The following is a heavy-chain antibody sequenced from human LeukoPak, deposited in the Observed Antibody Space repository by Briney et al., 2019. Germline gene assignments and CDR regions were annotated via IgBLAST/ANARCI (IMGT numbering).Heavy chain of an antibody. D-gene: IGHD6-13*01. CDR3: AKSSSSWYNPNGNWFDP. CDR1: GGSISSYY. CDR2: IYYSGST. V-gene: IGHV4-59*01. J-gene: IGHJ5*02. Sequence: PSETLPLTCTVSGGSISSYYWSWIRQPPGKGLEWIGYIYYSGSTNYNPSLKSRVTISADTSKNQFSQKLSSVTAADTAVYYCAKSSSSWYNPNGNWFDPWGQGTLVTVSS.